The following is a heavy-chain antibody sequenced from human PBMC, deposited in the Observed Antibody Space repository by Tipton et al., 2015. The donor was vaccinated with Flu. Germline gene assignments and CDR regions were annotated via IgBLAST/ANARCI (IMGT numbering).Heavy chain of an antibody. Sequence: TLSLTCAVSGHLINTGYYWTWIRQPPGKGLEWIGSIFDDGTTQYNPSLRGSRVTISLDTSTKQFSLSLTSVTATDTAVYYCARLSYYDVDLKNFYFDYWGQGALVTVSS. CDR3: ARLSYYDVDLKNFYFDY. V-gene: IGHV4-38-2*01. CDR1: GHLINTGYY. D-gene: IGHD3-10*02. J-gene: IGHJ4*02. CDR2: IFDDGTT.